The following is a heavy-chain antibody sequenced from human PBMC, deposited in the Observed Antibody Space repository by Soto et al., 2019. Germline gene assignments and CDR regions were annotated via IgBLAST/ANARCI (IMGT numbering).Heavy chain of an antibody. J-gene: IGHJ4*02. D-gene: IGHD1-26*01. V-gene: IGHV3-23*01. Sequence: PGGSLRLSCAASGLTFSTYAMSWVRRAPGKGLEWVSAISGSGGSTYYADSVKGRFTISRDNSKNTLYLQMNSLRAEDTAVYYCAKQVGIPYFDYWGQGTLVTVYS. CDR2: ISGSGGST. CDR1: GLTFSTYA. CDR3: AKQVGIPYFDY.